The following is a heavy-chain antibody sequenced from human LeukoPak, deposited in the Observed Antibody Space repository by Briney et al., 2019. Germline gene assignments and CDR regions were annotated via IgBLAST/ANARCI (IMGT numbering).Heavy chain of an antibody. CDR3: AKDGRRITMIVVVRRGHYFDY. CDR2: IKVDGSQK. CDR1: GFTFSNYY. J-gene: IGHJ4*02. V-gene: IGHV3-7*01. Sequence: GGSLRLSCAASGFTFSNYYMTWVRQAPGKGLEWVASIKVDGSQKHYVDSVKGRFTISRDNAKNSLFLQMNSLRAEDTALYYCAKDGRRITMIVVVRRGHYFDYWGQGTLVTVSS. D-gene: IGHD3-22*01.